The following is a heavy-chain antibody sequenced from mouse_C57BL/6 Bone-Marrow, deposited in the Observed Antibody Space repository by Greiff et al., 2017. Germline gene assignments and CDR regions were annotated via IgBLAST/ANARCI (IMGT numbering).Heavy chain of an antibody. D-gene: IGHD1-1*01. CDR3: ARDYGSSYWYFDV. J-gene: IGHJ1*03. CDR1: GYTFTRYD. Sequence: VQLVESGPELVKPGASVKLSCKASGYTFTRYDINWVKQRPGQGLEWIGWIYPRDGSTKYNEKFKGKATLTVDKSSSTAYMELHSLTSEDSAVYFCARDYGSSYWYFDVWGTGTTITVSA. CDR2: IYPRDGST. V-gene: IGHV1-85*01.